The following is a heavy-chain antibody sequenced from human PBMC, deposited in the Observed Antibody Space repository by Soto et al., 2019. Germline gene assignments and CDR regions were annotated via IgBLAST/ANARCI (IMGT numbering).Heavy chain of an antibody. J-gene: IGHJ4*02. CDR1: GFTFSDYY. D-gene: IGHD5-18*01. V-gene: IGHV3-11*06. CDR3: ARATGYSYVFDY. Sequence: QVQLVESGGGLVKPGGSLRLSCAASGFTFSDYYMSWIRQAPGKGLEWVSYISSSSSYTNYADSVKGRFTISRDNAKNSLYLQMNSLSAEDTAVYYCARATGYSYVFDYWGQGTLVTVSS. CDR2: ISSSSSYT.